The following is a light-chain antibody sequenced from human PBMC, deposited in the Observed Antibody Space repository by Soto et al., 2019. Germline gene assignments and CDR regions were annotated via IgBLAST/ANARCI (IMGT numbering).Light chain of an antibody. CDR3: QSYDKSLSGFYV. Sequence: QSVLTQSPSASGTPGQGVTISCSGSSSNIGSNTVDWYQQFPGTAPKLLIYSNIKRPSGVPDRFSGSKSVTSASLAIRGLQSEDEADYYCQSYDKSLSGFYVFGTGTKVTVL. CDR1: SSNIGSNT. CDR2: SNI. V-gene: IGLV1-44*01. J-gene: IGLJ1*01.